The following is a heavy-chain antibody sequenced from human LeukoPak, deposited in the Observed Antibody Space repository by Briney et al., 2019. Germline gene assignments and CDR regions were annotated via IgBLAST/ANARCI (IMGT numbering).Heavy chain of an antibody. CDR2: ISGSGGST. V-gene: IGHV3-23*01. D-gene: IGHD6-19*01. CDR1: GFTFSSYA. J-gene: IGHJ4*02. CDR3: ARDPPTSGIAVAWAY. Sequence: GGSLRLSCAASGFTFSSYAMSWVRQAPGKGLEWVSAISGSGGSTYYADSVKGRFTISGDNSKNTLYLQMNSLRVEDTAVYYCARDPPTSGIAVAWAYWGQGTLVTVSS.